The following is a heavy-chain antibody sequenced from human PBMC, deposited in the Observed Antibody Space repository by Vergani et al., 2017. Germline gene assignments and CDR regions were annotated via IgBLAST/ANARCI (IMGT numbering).Heavy chain of an antibody. V-gene: IGHV1-58*02. CDR2: IVVGSGNT. Sequence: QMQLVQSGPEVKTPGTSVKVSCKASGFTFTSSAMQWVRQARGQRLEWIGWIVVGSGNTNYAQKFQERVTITRDMSTSTAYMELSSLRSEDTAVYYCAAAYSSSSGAYYYYYYGMDVWGQGTTVTVSS. CDR1: GFTFTSSA. CDR3: AAAYSSSSGAYYYYYYGMDV. J-gene: IGHJ6*02. D-gene: IGHD6-6*01.